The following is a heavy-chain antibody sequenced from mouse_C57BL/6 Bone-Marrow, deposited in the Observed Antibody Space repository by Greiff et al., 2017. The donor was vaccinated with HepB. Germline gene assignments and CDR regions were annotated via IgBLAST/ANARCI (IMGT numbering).Heavy chain of an antibody. D-gene: IGHD1-1*01. V-gene: IGHV6-6*01. Sequence: EVKLVESGGGLVQPGGSMKLSCAASGFTFSDAWMDWVRQSPEKGLEWVAEIRNKANNHATYYAESVKGRFTISRDDSKSSVYLQMNSLRAEDTGIYYWTAEITTVVALYYYAMDDWGQGTSVTVSS. CDR2: IRNKANNHAT. CDR1: GFTFSDAW. J-gene: IGHJ4*01. CDR3: TAEITTVVALYYYAMDD.